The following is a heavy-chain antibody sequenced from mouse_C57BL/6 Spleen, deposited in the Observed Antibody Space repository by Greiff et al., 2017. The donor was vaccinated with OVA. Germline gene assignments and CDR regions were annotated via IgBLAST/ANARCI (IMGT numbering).Heavy chain of an antibody. Sequence: VQLVESGAELVRPGASVTLSCKASGYTFTDYEMHWVKQTPVHGLEWIGAIDPETGGTAYNQKFKGKAILTADKSSSTAYMELRSLTSEDSAVYYCTRSSFYYDYDGFAYWGQGTLVTVSA. CDR3: TRSSFYYDYDGFAY. D-gene: IGHD2-4*01. J-gene: IGHJ3*01. V-gene: IGHV1-15*01. CDR1: GYTFTDYE. CDR2: IDPETGGT.